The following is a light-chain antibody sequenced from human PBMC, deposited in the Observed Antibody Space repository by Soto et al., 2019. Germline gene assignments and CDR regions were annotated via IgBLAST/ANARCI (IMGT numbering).Light chain of an antibody. Sequence: EIVLTQSPASLSLSVGERATLSCRASQSVTRYLAWYQQKPGQAPRLLIYDASNRAAGVPARFSGSGSGTDFTLTISSLEPEDFAVYYCQQRSNWPPLTFGGGTKVDIK. CDR2: DAS. V-gene: IGKV3-11*01. CDR1: QSVTRY. CDR3: QQRSNWPPLT. J-gene: IGKJ4*01.